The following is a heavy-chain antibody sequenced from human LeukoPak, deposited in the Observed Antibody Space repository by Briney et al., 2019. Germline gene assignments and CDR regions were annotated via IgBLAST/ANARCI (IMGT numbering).Heavy chain of an antibody. CDR3: ARQPGPVLGAIGY. V-gene: IGHV4-39*01. J-gene: IGHJ4*02. Sequence: KPSETLSLTCTVSGGSISSSSYYWGRIRRPPGKGLEWIGSIYYSGSTYYNPSLKSRVTISVDTSKNQFSLKLSSVTAADTAVYYCARQPGPVLGAIGYWGQGTLVTVSS. D-gene: IGHD1-26*01. CDR1: GGSISSSSYY. CDR2: IYYSGST.